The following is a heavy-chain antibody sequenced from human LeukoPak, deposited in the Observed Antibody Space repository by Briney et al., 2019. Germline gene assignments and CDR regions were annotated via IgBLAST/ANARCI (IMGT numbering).Heavy chain of an antibody. CDR2: IKGDESAR. CDR3: ARDVGGSLDY. Sequence: GGSLRHSCAASGFTFSTYWMAWVRQAPGKGLEWVANIKGDESARHQADSVKGRFTISRDNAQNSVYLQMSSLRGEDTAVYYCARDVGGSLDYWGQGIMVTVSS. D-gene: IGHD1-26*01. CDR1: GFTFSTYW. V-gene: IGHV3-7*01. J-gene: IGHJ4*02.